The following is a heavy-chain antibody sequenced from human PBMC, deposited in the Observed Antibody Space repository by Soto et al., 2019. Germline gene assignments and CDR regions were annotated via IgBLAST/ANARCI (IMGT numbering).Heavy chain of an antibody. Sequence: QVQLVQSGAEVKKPGSSVKVSCKASGGSFRREAINWVRQAPGQGPEWMGGILTFFGTADYAQKFQGRVTLTADVSTTTVYMELGSLRFEYTAVYYCARGQEFGGNSDAFDVWGQGTMVIVSS. V-gene: IGHV1-69*12. CDR2: ILTFFGTA. CDR1: GGSFRREA. CDR3: ARGQEFGGNSDAFDV. D-gene: IGHD2-15*01. J-gene: IGHJ3*01.